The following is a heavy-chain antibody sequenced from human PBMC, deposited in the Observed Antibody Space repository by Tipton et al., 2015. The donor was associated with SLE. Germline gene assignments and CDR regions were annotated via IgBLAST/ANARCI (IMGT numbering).Heavy chain of an antibody. CDR1: GFSFGDHA. V-gene: IGHV3-9*01. CDR2: ISWNTGYT. J-gene: IGHJ6*02. CDR3: TKDITPGGADV. D-gene: IGHD2-15*01. Sequence: SLRLSCEVSGFSFGDHAMHWVRQAPGKGLEWVSGISWNTGYTGYADSVKGRLTSSRDIAKNSLYLEMSSLRTEDTAMYYCTKDITPGGADVWGQGTTVIVSS.